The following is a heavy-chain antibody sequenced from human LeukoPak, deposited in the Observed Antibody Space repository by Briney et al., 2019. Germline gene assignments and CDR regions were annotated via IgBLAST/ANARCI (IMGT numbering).Heavy chain of an antibody. V-gene: IGHV3-21*01. CDR1: GFTFSSYS. CDR3: ARDGLEWLVYAAYYYYYMDV. J-gene: IGHJ6*03. Sequence: GGSLRLSCAASGFTFSSYSMKWVRQAPGKGLEWVSSISSSSSYIYYADSVKGRFTISRDNAKNSLYLQMNSLRAEDTAVYYCARDGLEWLVYAAYYYYYMDVWGKGTTVTVSS. CDR2: ISSSSSYI. D-gene: IGHD3-3*01.